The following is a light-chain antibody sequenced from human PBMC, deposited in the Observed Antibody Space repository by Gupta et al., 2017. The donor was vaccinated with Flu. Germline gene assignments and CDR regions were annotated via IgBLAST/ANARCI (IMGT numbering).Light chain of an antibody. CDR2: GAS. CDR3: QQYGSSLYT. J-gene: IGKJ2*01. Sequence: EIVLTQSPGTLSLSPRERATLSCRASQSVSSSCLAWYQQKPGQAPRLLIYGASSRATGIPDRFSGSGSGTDFTLTISRLEPEDFAVYYCQQYGSSLYTFGQGTKLEIK. CDR1: QSVSSSC. V-gene: IGKV3-20*01.